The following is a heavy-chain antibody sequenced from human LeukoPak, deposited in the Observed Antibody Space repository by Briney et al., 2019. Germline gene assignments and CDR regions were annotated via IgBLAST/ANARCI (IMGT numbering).Heavy chain of an antibody. CDR1: GGSISSSNYY. CDR2: IYYSGST. V-gene: IGHV4-39*01. D-gene: IGHD5-18*01. Sequence: PSETLSLTCTVSGGSISSSNYYWGWIRQPPGKGLTWIGSIYYSGSTYYNPSLKSRVTISVDTSKNQFSLELTSVTAADTAVYYCARDRTGYSYGYNWFDPWGQGTLVTVSS. J-gene: IGHJ5*02. CDR3: ARDRTGYSYGYNWFDP.